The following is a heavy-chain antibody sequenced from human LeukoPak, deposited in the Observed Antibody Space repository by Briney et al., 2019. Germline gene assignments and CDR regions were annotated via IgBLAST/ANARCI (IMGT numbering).Heavy chain of an antibody. D-gene: IGHD6-13*01. CDR3: ARDQGTIAAGGTKGRFDC. Sequence: PGRPLRLSCAASGFPFSSYGMHWVRQAPGKGLEWVAVIWYDGSNKYYADFVKGRFTISRDNSKNTPYLQMNSLRAEDTALYYCARDQGTIAAGGTKGRFDCWGQGTLVTVSS. V-gene: IGHV3-33*01. CDR2: IWYDGSNK. CDR1: GFPFSSYG. J-gene: IGHJ4*02.